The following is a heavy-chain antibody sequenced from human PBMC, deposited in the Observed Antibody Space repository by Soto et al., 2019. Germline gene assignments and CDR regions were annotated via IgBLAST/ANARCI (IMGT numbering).Heavy chain of an antibody. J-gene: IGHJ4*02. CDR2: ISSSSSTI. V-gene: IGHV3-48*01. D-gene: IGHD3-22*01. Sequence: GGSLRLSCAASGFTFSSYSMNWVRQAPGKGLEWVSYISSSSSTIYYADSVKGRFTISRDNAKDTLYLQMNSLRAEDTAVYYCAKDTYYDSSGYYCGFDYWGQGTLVTVSS. CDR1: GFTFSSYS. CDR3: AKDTYYDSSGYYCGFDY.